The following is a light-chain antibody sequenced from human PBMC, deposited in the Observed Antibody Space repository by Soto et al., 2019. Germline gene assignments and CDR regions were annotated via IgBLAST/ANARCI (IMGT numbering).Light chain of an antibody. Sequence: DIVMTQSPLSLPVTPGEPASISCRSSQSLLHSNGYNYLDWYLQKPGQSPQLLIYLGSNRASGVXDXYSGSGSGSDFTLKISRVEAEDVGVYYCMQALQTPPTFGGGTKVEI. CDR2: LGS. CDR3: MQALQTPPT. CDR1: QSLLHSNGYNY. V-gene: IGKV2-28*01. J-gene: IGKJ4*01.